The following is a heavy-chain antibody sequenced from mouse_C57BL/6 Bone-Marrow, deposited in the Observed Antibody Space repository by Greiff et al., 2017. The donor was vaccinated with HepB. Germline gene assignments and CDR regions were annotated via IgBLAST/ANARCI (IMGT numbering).Heavy chain of an antibody. Sequence: VQLQQSGAELVMPGASVKLSCKASGYTFTSYWMHWVKQRPGQGLEWIGEIDPSDSYTNYNQKFKGKSTLTVDKSSSTAYMQLSSLTSEDSAVYYCARPHYGNYVAMDYWGQGTSVTVSS. V-gene: IGHV1-69*01. D-gene: IGHD2-1*01. CDR3: ARPHYGNYVAMDY. CDR2: IDPSDSYT. J-gene: IGHJ4*01. CDR1: GYTFTSYW.